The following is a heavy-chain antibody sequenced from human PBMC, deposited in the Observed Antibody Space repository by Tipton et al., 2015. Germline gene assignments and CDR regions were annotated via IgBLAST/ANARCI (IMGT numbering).Heavy chain of an antibody. CDR2: INHSGST. CDR1: AYSISSDYY. CDR3: ARSPPGDYEYIEY. D-gene: IGHD3-16*01. Sequence: TLSLTCAVSAYSISSDYYWNWIRQPPGKGLEWIGEINHSGSTNYNPSLKSRVTMSLDMSKNQFSLELTSVTAADTAVYYCARSPPGDYEYIEYWGQGTLVTVSS. J-gene: IGHJ1*01. V-gene: IGHV4-38-2*01.